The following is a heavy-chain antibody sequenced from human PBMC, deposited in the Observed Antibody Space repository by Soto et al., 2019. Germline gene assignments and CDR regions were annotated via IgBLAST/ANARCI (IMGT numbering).Heavy chain of an antibody. D-gene: IGHD6-13*01. CDR2: IYSGGTT. CDR1: GFTFSTYS. CDR3: ARGQQYYFDY. J-gene: IGHJ4*02. Sequence: GGSLRLSCAASGFTFSTYSMNWVRQAPGKGLEWVSVIYSGGTTDYADSVKGRFTISRDNSKNTVYLQMNSLRAEDTAVYYCARGQQYYFDYWGQGALVTVSS. V-gene: IGHV3-66*01.